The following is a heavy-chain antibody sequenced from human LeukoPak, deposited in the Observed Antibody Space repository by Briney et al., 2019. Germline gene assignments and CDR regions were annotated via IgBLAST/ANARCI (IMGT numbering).Heavy chain of an antibody. J-gene: IGHJ4*02. CDR3: ARDLWEVGATFSYYFDY. Sequence: GASVKVSCKASGYTFTSYGISWVRQAPGQGLEWMGWISAYNGNTNYAQKLQGRVTMTTDTSTSTAYMELRSLRSDDTAVYYCARDLWEVGATFSYYFDYWGQGTLVTVSS. D-gene: IGHD1-26*01. CDR2: ISAYNGNT. V-gene: IGHV1-18*01. CDR1: GYTFTSYG.